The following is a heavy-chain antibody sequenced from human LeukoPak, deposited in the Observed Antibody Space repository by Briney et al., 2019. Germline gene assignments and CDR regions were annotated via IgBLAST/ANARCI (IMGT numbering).Heavy chain of an antibody. CDR2: IYDSGST. CDR3: ASGMYFFDY. CDR1: GGSIRSGAYY. J-gene: IGHJ4*02. V-gene: IGHV4-31*03. Sequence: SETLSLTCIVTGGSIRSGAYYWSWIRQHPGKGLEWIGYIYDSGSTNYNPSLKSRVTISVDTSKNHFSLKLSSVTAADTAVYYCASGMYFFDYWGQGTLVTVSS.